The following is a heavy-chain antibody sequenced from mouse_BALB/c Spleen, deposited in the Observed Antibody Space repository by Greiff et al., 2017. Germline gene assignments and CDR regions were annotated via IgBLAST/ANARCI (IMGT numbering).Heavy chain of an antibody. V-gene: IGHV1-82*01. CDR1: GYAFSSSW. D-gene: IGHD1-1*01. CDR2: IYPGDGDT. CDR3: ARSGYYGSSYYAMDY. Sequence: QVQLQQSGPELVKPGASVKISCKASGYAFSSSWMNWVKQRPGQGLEWIGRIYPGDGDTNYNGKFKGKATLTADKSSSTAYMQLSSLTSVDSAVYFCARSGYYGSSYYAMDYWGQGTSVTVSS. J-gene: IGHJ4*01.